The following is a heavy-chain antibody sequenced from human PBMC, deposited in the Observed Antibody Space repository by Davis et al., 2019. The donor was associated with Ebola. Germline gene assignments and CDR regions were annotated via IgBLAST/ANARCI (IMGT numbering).Heavy chain of an antibody. J-gene: IGHJ6*02. Sequence: MPSETLSLTCTVSGGSISSSSYFWGWIRQPPGKGLEWIGSIYYSGSTHYNPSLKSRVTISVDTSKNQFSLKLTSVTAADTAVYYCARLSPLTRLLYYYYGMDVWGQGTTVTVSS. D-gene: IGHD2-2*01. CDR2: IYYSGST. CDR1: GGSISSSSYF. CDR3: ARLSPLTRLLYYYYGMDV. V-gene: IGHV4-39*01.